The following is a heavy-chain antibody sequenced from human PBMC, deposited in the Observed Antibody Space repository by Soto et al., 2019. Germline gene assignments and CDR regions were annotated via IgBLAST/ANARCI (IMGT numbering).Heavy chain of an antibody. J-gene: IGHJ6*03. CDR3: ARSLSDYYGSGCPRSCDYYMDV. D-gene: IGHD3-10*01. CDR2: IYYSGST. CDR1: GGSISSGGYY. Sequence: QVQLQESGPGLVKPSQTLSLTCTVSGGSISSGGYYWSWIRQHPGKGLEWIGYIYYSGSTYYNPSLKSRVTISVDTSKNQFSLKLSSVTAADTAVYDCARSLSDYYGSGCPRSCDYYMDVWGKGTTVTVSS. V-gene: IGHV4-31*03.